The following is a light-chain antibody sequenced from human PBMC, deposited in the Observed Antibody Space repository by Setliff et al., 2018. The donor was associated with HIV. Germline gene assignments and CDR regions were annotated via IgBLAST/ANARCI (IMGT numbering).Light chain of an antibody. CDR1: SSDIGAYNF. CDR3: TSYTSSATYV. V-gene: IGLV2-14*03. CDR2: DVY. J-gene: IGLJ1*01. Sequence: QSVLAQPASVSGSPGQSITFSCTGASSDIGAYNFASWYQQYPGKAPKLMIYDVYKRPSGVSDRFSGSKSGNTASLTISGLQAEDEADYYCTSYTSSATYVFGTGTKVTVL.